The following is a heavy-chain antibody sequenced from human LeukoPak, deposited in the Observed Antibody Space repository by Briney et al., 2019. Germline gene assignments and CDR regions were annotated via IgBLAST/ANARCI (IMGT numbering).Heavy chain of an antibody. CDR3: ATSTAAAGTD. CDR2: IKQDGSEK. V-gene: IGHV3-7*03. Sequence: GGSLRLSCAASGFTFSNLWMSWVRQAPGKGLKWVANIKQDGSEKYYVDSVKGRFTISRGNARNSLYLQMNSLRAEDTAIYYCATSTAAAGTDWGQGTLVTVSS. CDR1: GFTFSNLW. J-gene: IGHJ4*02. D-gene: IGHD6-13*01.